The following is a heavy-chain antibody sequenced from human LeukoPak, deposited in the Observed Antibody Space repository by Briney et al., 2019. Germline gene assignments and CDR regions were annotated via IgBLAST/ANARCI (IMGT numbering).Heavy chain of an antibody. CDR3: ARERGYIDY. J-gene: IGHJ4*02. D-gene: IGHD3-10*01. V-gene: IGHV3-48*02. CDR1: GFTFSSYS. Sequence: GGSLRLSCAASGFTFSSYSMNWVRQAPGKGLEWISYISAGGTTIQYADSVMGRFTISRDDAKNSLYLHMNSLRDEDTAMYYCARERGYIDYWGQGSLVTVSS. CDR2: ISAGGTTI.